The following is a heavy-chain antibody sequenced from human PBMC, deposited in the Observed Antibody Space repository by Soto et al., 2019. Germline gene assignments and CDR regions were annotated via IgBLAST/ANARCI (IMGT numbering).Heavy chain of an antibody. Sequence: PGGSLRLSCAASGFTVSSNYMSWVRQAPGKGLEWVSVIYSGGSTYYADSVKGRFTISRDNSKITLYLQMNSLRAEDTAVYYCARGPPGQWLVPSDYWGQGTLVTVSS. CDR1: GFTVSSNY. V-gene: IGHV3-66*01. D-gene: IGHD6-19*01. CDR2: IYSGGST. J-gene: IGHJ4*02. CDR3: ARGPPGQWLVPSDY.